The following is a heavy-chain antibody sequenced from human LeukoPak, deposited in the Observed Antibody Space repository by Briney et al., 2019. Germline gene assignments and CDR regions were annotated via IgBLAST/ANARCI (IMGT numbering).Heavy chain of an antibody. Sequence: ASVKVSCKASGYTFTSYGISWVRQAPGQGLEWMGWISAYNGNTNYAQKLQGRVTMTTDTSTSTAYMELRSLRSDDTAVYYCARANGYCSGGSCEVPYWGQGTLVTVSS. J-gene: IGHJ4*02. CDR3: ARANGYCSGGSCEVPY. D-gene: IGHD2-15*01. V-gene: IGHV1-18*01. CDR1: GYTFTSYG. CDR2: ISAYNGNT.